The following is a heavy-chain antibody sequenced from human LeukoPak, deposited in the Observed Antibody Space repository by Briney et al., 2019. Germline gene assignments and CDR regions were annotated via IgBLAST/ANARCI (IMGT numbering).Heavy chain of an antibody. CDR3: ARRDDSSGYHEIFDY. V-gene: IGHV4-39*01. D-gene: IGHD3-22*01. Sequence: KASETLSLTCTVSGVSISSSSSYWGWIRQPPGKGLEWIGSIYYSGSTYYNPSLKSRVTISVDTSKNPFYLKLSSLTAADTAVYYCARRDDSSGYHEIFDYWGPGTLVTVSS. CDR2: IYYSGST. J-gene: IGHJ4*02. CDR1: GVSISSSSSY.